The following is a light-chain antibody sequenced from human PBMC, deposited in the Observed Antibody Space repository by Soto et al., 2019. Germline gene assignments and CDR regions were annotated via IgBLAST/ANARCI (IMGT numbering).Light chain of an antibody. CDR2: AAS. J-gene: IGKJ4*01. CDR1: QSISSY. CDR3: QQTYSAPPHT. V-gene: IGKV1-39*01. Sequence: DIQMTQSPSSLSASVGDRVTITCRASQSISSYLNWYQQKPGKAPKLLISAASSLQSGVPSRFGGSGSGTDFTLTISSLQPEDFAAYYCQQTYSAPPHTFGGVTKVEIK.